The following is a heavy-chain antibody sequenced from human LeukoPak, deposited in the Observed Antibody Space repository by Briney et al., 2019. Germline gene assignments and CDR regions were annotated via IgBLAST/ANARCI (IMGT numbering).Heavy chain of an antibody. J-gene: IGHJ4*02. CDR2: IIPILGIA. CDR1: GYTFTSYG. Sequence: SVKVSCKASGYTFTSYGISWVRQAPGQGLEWMGRIIPILGIANYAQKFQGRVTITADKSTSTAYMELSSLRSEDTAVYYCARDQRLQQLSTWDYWGQGTLVTVSS. V-gene: IGHV1-69*04. D-gene: IGHD6-13*01. CDR3: ARDQRLQQLSTWDY.